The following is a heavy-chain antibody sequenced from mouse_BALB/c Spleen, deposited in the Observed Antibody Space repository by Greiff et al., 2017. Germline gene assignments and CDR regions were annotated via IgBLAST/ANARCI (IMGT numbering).Heavy chain of an antibody. CDR1: GFTFSSYT. D-gene: IGHD2-1*01. CDR3: ARHFYGNYDYAMDY. Sequence: EVQVVESGGGLVQPGGSLKLSCAASGFTFSSYTMSWVRQTPEKRLEWVAYISNGGGSTYYPDTVKGRFTISRDNAKNTLYLQMSSLKSEDTAMYYCARHFYGNYDYAMDYWGQGTSVTVSS. CDR2: ISNGGGST. J-gene: IGHJ4*01. V-gene: IGHV5-12-2*01.